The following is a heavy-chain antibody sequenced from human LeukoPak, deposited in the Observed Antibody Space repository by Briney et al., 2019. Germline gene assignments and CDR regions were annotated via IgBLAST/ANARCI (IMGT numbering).Heavy chain of an antibody. Sequence: GSSVKVSRKASGGTFSSYAISWVRQAPGQGLEWMGGIIPIFGTANYAQKFQGRVTITADESTSTAYMELSSLRSEDTAVYYCARDRGIAVMDWFDPWGQGTLVTVSS. CDR3: ARDRGIAVMDWFDP. CDR1: GGTFSSYA. J-gene: IGHJ5*02. CDR2: IIPIFGTA. D-gene: IGHD6-19*01. V-gene: IGHV1-69*01.